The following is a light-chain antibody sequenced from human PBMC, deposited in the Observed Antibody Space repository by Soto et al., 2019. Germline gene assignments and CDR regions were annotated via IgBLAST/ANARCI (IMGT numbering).Light chain of an antibody. V-gene: IGKV1-5*03. CDR2: RAS. Sequence: DIPMTQSPSTLSASVGERVNITCRASQSISSGLAWYQQKPGKAPKLLIYRASDLQTGVPSRFSGSGSGTEFTLTISSLQTDDFATYYCQQYNSYFFTFGPGTKVDVK. CDR1: QSISSG. J-gene: IGKJ3*01. CDR3: QQYNSYFFT.